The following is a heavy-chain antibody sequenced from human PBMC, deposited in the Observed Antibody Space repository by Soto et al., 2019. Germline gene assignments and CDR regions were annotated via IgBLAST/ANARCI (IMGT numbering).Heavy chain of an antibody. D-gene: IGHD3-22*01. CDR3: AKRGSRDSSGYYYVRDLYYFDY. CDR1: GFTFSSYA. CDR2: ISGSGGST. J-gene: IGHJ4*02. Sequence: GGSLRLSCSASGFTFSSYAMHWVRQAPGKGLEWASAISGSGGSTYYADSVKGRFTISRDNSKNTLYLQMNSLRAEDTAVYYCAKRGSRDSSGYYYVRDLYYFDYWGQGTLVTVSS. V-gene: IGHV3-23*01.